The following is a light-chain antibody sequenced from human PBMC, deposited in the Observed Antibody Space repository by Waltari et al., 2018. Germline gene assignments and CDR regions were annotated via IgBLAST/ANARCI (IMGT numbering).Light chain of an antibody. CDR2: WAS. Sequence: DIVMTQSPDSLAVSLGERATINCTASPTILSSSNNKNALAWYQQKPGHPPKLLIYWASTRTSGVPDRFSGRGSETDFTLTISRLQADDVAVYYCQQYYSPPLTFGGGTKVEIK. CDR1: PTILSSSNNKNA. CDR3: QQYYSPPLT. J-gene: IGKJ4*01. V-gene: IGKV4-1*01.